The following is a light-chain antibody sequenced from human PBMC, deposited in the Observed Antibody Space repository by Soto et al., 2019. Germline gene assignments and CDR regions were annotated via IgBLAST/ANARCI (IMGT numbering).Light chain of an antibody. CDR2: EVT. CDR3: SSYASSSSYV. J-gene: IGLJ1*01. CDR1: SSDVGGYNY. V-gene: IGLV2-14*01. Sequence: QSALNQPASVSGSPGQSITISCTGTSSDVGGYNYVSWYQQYPGKAPKLMIYEVTNRPSGVSDRFSGSKSGNTASLTISGLQAEDEADYYCSSYASSSSYVFGTGTKLTVL.